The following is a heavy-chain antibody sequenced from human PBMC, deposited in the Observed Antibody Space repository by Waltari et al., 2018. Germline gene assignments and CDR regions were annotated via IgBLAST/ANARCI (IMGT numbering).Heavy chain of an antibody. CDR3: ARTSMPHITIFEIVIMGYYLDY. V-gene: IGHV4-34*01. J-gene: IGHJ4*02. D-gene: IGHD3-3*01. CDR2: INHSGRT. CDR1: GWSLTGSLSNHY. Sequence: QVQLQQWGAGRVTPSETLSLTCAVYGWSLTGSLSNHYWSWVRQPPGKGLEWIGDINHSGRTNYNPSLKSRVTISVDTSKNQFSLNLNSVTAADTAMYYCARTSMPHITIFEIVIMGYYLDYWGQGTLVSVSS.